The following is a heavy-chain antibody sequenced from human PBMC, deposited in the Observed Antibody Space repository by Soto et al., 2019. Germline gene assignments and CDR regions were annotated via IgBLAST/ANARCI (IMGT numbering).Heavy chain of an antibody. CDR1: GFTFSSSS. Sequence: EVQLVESGGGLVKPGWSLRLSCAASGFTFSSSSMNWVRQAPGKGLEWVSSISSSSKYIYYADSVKGRFTISRDNSRNSLYLQMNSLRADDTAVYYCARDKVVKLPTTTQSEFDPWGQGTLVTVSS. D-gene: IGHD1-7*01. CDR3: ARDKVVKLPTTTQSEFDP. CDR2: ISSSSKYI. J-gene: IGHJ5*02. V-gene: IGHV3-21*01.